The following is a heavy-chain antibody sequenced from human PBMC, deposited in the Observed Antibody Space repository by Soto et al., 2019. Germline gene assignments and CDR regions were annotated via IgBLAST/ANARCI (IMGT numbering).Heavy chain of an antibody. Sequence: SETLSLTCAVYGGSFSGYYWSWIRQPPGKGLEWIGEINHSGSTNYNPSLKSRVTISVDTSKDQFSLKLSSVTAADTAVYYCARRYYYGSGSYSNWFVPWGQGTLVTVS. J-gene: IGHJ5*02. CDR2: INHSGST. D-gene: IGHD3-10*01. CDR3: ARRYYYGSGSYSNWFVP. V-gene: IGHV4-34*01. CDR1: GGSFSGYY.